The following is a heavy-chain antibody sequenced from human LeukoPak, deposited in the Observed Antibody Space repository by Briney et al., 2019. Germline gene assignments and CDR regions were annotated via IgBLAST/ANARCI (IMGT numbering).Heavy chain of an antibody. D-gene: IGHD3-3*01. CDR3: ARGSHVVLRFLEWLY. V-gene: IGHV1-69*13. Sequence: GASVNVSCKASGGTFSSYAISWVRQAPGQGLEWMGGIIPIFGTANYAQKFQGRVTITADESTSTAYMELSSLRSEDTAVYYCARGSHVVLRFLEWLYWGQGTLVTVSS. J-gene: IGHJ4*02. CDR2: IIPIFGTA. CDR1: GGTFSSYA.